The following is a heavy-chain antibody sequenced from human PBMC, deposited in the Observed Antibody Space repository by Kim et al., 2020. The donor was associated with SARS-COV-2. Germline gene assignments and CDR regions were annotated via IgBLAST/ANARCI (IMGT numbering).Heavy chain of an antibody. V-gene: IGHV5-10-1*01. D-gene: IGHD3-22*01. Sequence: GESLKISCKGSGYSFTSYWISWVRQMPGKGLEWMGRIDPSDSYTNYSPSFQGHVTISADKSISTAYLQWSILKASDTAMYYCARSRRDYYDSSGYYFLSSDDWGQGTLVTVSS. CDR2: IDPSDSYT. CDR1: GYSFTSYW. J-gene: IGHJ4*02. CDR3: ARSRRDYYDSSGYYFLSSDD.